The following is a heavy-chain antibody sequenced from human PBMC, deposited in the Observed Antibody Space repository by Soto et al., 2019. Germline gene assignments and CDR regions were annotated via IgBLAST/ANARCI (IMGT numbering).Heavy chain of an antibody. D-gene: IGHD1-20*01. CDR2: INHSGST. CDR1: GGSFSGYY. Sequence: QVQLQQWGAGLLKPSETLSLTCAVYGGSFSGYYWSWIRQPPGKGLEWIGEINHSGSTNYNPSLKSRVTISVDTSKSQFSLKLSSVTAADTAVYYCARRGNNPVISVGRRNWFDPWGQGTLVTVSS. J-gene: IGHJ5*02. CDR3: ARRGNNPVISVGRRNWFDP. V-gene: IGHV4-34*01.